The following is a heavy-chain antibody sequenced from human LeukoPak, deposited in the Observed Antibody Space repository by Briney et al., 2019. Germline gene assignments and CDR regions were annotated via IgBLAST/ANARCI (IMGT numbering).Heavy chain of an antibody. D-gene: IGHD3-22*01. Sequence: GGSLRLSCAASGFTFSSYSMNWVRQAPGKGLEWVSSISSSSSYIYYADSVKGRFTISRDNAKNSLYLQMSSLRAEDTSVYYCATSAGPNTYYYDSSGYYAYWGQGTLVTVSS. CDR2: ISSSSSYI. CDR1: GFTFSSYS. V-gene: IGHV3-21*01. J-gene: IGHJ4*02. CDR3: ATSAGPNTYYYDSSGYYAY.